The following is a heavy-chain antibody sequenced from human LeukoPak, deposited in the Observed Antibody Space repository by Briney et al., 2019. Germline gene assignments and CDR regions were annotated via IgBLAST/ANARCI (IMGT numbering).Heavy chain of an antibody. V-gene: IGHV4-4*07. D-gene: IGHD6-19*01. J-gene: IGHJ4*02. CDR1: GGYISSYS. CDR3: ARTIHDSGENFDY. Sequence: SETLSLSCTFTGGYISSYSWSRVRQPAGKGMEWIGRVSTTGTNYNPSLKSRVTMSVDTSKNQFSLKLSSVTAADTAVYYCARTIHDSGENFDYWGQGSLVTVS. CDR2: VSTTGT.